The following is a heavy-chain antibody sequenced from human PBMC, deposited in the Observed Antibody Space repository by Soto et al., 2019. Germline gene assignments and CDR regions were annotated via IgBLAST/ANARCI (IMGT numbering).Heavy chain of an antibody. CDR3: PHLTTVTYRGALDI. CDR1: GFSLSTSGVG. V-gene: IGHV2-5*02. D-gene: IGHD4-4*01. CDR2: IYWDDDK. J-gene: IGHJ3*02. Sequence: QITLKESGPPLVKHTQTLTLTCTFSGFSLSTSGVGVGWIRQPPGKALEWLALIYWDDDKRYSPSLKSRLTSTKHTSKNHAVTTITHMNPVDTATYSGPHLTTVTYRGALDIWGQAPILTASS.